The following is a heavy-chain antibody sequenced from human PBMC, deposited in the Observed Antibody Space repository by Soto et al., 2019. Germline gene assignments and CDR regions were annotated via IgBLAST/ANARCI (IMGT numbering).Heavy chain of an antibody. CDR2: IYHSGST. Sequence: SETLSLTCAVSGGSISSSNWWSWVRQPPGKGLEWIGEIYHSGSTNYNPSLKSRVTISVDKSKNQFSLKLSSVTAADTAVYYCARDQSWQDLVWWFDPWGQGTLVTVSS. CDR3: ARDQSWQDLVWWFDP. V-gene: IGHV4-4*02. D-gene: IGHD3-16*01. CDR1: GGSISSSNW. J-gene: IGHJ5*02.